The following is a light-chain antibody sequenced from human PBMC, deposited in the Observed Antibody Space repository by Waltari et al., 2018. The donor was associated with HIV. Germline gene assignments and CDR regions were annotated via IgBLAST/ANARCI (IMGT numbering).Light chain of an antibody. V-gene: IGLV2-14*01. CDR2: EVS. J-gene: IGLJ2*01. CDR3: SSYTSSDTVV. CDR1: SIDGGGYNA. Sequence: QSAITQPASVSGSPGQSISISCPPTSIDGGGYNAVSWYQQHPAKTPQLVILEVSKRPSGVSNRFSGSKSGNRASLTISGLQAEDEAYYYCSSYTSSDTVVFGGGTKVTVL.